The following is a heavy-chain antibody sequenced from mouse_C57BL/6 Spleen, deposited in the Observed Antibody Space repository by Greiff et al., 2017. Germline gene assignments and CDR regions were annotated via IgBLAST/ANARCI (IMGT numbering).Heavy chain of an antibody. Sequence: VKLQQPGAELVKPGASVKLSCKASGYTFTSYWMHWVKQRPGKGLEWIGMIHPNRGSTNYNEKFKSKATLTVDKSSSTAYMQLSSLTSEDSAVYYCAILYLYYFDYWGQGTTLTVSS. CDR2: IHPNRGST. CDR1: GYTFTSYW. V-gene: IGHV1-64*01. D-gene: IGHD2-12*01. CDR3: AILYLYYFDY. J-gene: IGHJ2*01.